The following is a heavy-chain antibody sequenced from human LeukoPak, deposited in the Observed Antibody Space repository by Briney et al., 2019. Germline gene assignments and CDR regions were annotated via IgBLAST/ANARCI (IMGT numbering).Heavy chain of an antibody. CDR1: GGSISSGSYY. CDR3: ARGPAMVRGFDP. D-gene: IGHD3-10*01. CDR2: IYTSGST. J-gene: IGHJ5*02. V-gene: IGHV4-61*02. Sequence: SSETLSLTCTVSGGSISSGSYYWSWIRQPAGKGLEWIGRIYTSGSTDYNPSLKSRVTISVDTSKNQFSLKLSSVTAADTAVYYCARGPAMVRGFDPWGQGTLVTVSS.